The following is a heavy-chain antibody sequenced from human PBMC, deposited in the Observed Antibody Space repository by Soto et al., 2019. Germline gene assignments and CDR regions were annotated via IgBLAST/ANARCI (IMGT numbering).Heavy chain of an antibody. Sequence: ASVKVSCKASGYTFTTYDISWVRQAPGQGLEWMGRISTYNGNTNYPQSLQGRLTLTTDTSTTTAYMELRSLRSDDTAVYYCARDPYHVLMVNDPNLYGMDVSGQGTTVTVSS. J-gene: IGHJ6*02. CDR3: ARDPYHVLMVNDPNLYGMDV. V-gene: IGHV1-18*01. D-gene: IGHD2-8*01. CDR1: GYTFTTYD. CDR2: ISTYNGNT.